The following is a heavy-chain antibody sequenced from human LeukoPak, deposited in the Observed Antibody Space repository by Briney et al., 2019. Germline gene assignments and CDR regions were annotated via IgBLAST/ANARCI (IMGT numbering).Heavy chain of an antibody. CDR1: GGSISSYY. CDR2: IYYSGST. CDR3: AGEPGSTSELFY. V-gene: IGHV4-59*01. J-gene: IGHJ4*02. Sequence: SETLSLTCTVSGGSISSYYWSWIRQPPGKGLEWIGYIYYSGSTNYNPSLKSRVTISVDTSKTQFSLKLSSVTAADTAVYYCAGEPGSTSELFYWGQGTLVTVSS. D-gene: IGHD2-2*01.